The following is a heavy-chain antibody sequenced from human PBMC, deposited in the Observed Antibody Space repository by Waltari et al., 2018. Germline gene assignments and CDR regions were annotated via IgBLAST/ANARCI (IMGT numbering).Heavy chain of an antibody. CDR1: RYTFTGAY. J-gene: IGHJ5*02. Sequence: QVPLVQSGAEVKQPGASMKVACAASRYTFTGAYMPWVRQAPGQGLEWMGGINPNIGGTNYAQKCQGRVTMTRETSISTAYMELSRLRSDDTAVYYCARDRAGYSSSWRTMYNWFDPWGQGTLFTVSA. CDR2: INPNIGGT. D-gene: IGHD6-13*01. V-gene: IGHV1-2*02. CDR3: ARDRAGYSSSWRTMYNWFDP.